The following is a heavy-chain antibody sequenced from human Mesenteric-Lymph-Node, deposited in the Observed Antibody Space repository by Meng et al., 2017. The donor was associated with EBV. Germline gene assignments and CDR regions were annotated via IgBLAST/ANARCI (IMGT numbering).Heavy chain of an antibody. CDR3: ARGGLSIDY. Sequence: VTLLQCGAEVRKPGASAQGSCDTSGYTFTSYGINWVRQAPGQGLEWMGWISVDSGNTNYAQKVRDRVTMTTDFSTNTAYMELRSLTSDDTAVYYCARGGLSIDYWGLGTLVTVSS. CDR2: ISVDSGNT. V-gene: IGHV1-18*01. D-gene: IGHD3-16*01. J-gene: IGHJ4*02. CDR1: GYTFTSYG.